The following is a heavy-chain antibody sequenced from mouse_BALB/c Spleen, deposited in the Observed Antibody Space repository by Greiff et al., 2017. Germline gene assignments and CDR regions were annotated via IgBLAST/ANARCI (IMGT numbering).Heavy chain of an antibody. D-gene: IGHD1-2*01. J-gene: IGHJ3*01. V-gene: IGHV1-87*01. Sequence: VQLVESGAELARPGASVKLSCKASGYTFTSYWMQWVKQRPGQGLEWIGAIYPGDGDTRYTQKFKGKATLTADKSSSTAYMQLSSLASEDSAVYYCARSTPYGQAWFAYWGQGTLVTVSA. CDR1: GYTFTSYW. CDR2: IYPGDGDT. CDR3: ARSTPYGQAWFAY.